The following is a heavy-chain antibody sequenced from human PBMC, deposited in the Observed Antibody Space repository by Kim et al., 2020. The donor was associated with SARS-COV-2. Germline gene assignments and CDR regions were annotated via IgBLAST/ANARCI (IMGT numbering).Heavy chain of an antibody. D-gene: IGHD6-19*01. CDR3: TTDHRYSSGWFYY. J-gene: IGHJ4*02. CDR1: GFTFSNAW. CDR2: IKSKTDGGTT. V-gene: IGHV3-15*01. Sequence: GGSLRLSCAASGFTFSNAWMSWVRQAPGKGLEWVGRIKSKTDGGTTDYAAPVKGRFTISRDDSKNTLYLQMNSLKTEDTAVYYCTTDHRYSSGWFYYWGQGTLVTVSS.